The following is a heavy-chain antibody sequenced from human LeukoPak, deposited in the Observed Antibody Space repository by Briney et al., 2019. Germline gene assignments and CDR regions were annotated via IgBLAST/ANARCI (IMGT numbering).Heavy chain of an antibody. Sequence: PSQTLSLTCTVSGGSISSGGYYWSWIRQHPGKGLEWIGYIYYSGSTYYNPSLKSRVTISVDTSKNQFSLKLSSVTAADTAVYYCARDRLPTHYYYGMDVWGQGTTVTVSS. CDR2: IYYSGST. D-gene: IGHD2-15*01. V-gene: IGHV4-31*03. CDR3: ARDRLPTHYYYGMDV. J-gene: IGHJ6*02. CDR1: GGSISSGGYY.